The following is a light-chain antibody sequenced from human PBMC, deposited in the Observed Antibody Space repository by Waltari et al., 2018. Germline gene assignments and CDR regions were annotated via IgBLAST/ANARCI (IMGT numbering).Light chain of an antibody. V-gene: IGLV2-23*01. CDR1: SSDVGSYNL. Sequence: HSALTQPASVSGSPGQSITISCTGASSDVGSYNLVSWYQQYPGKAPKLIIYEGSKRPPGVSNRFSGSKSGNTGSLTISGLQVEDEADYYCCSFAGSNTYVRGTGTKVSVL. CDR2: EGS. CDR3: CSFAGSNTYV. J-gene: IGLJ1*01.